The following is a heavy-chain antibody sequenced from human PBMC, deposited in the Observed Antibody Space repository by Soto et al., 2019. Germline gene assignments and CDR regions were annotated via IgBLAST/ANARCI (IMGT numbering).Heavy chain of an antibody. V-gene: IGHV1-2*04. CDR3: ARDTPSSSGDGMDV. J-gene: IGHJ6*02. D-gene: IGHD5-18*01. CDR2: INPNSGGT. CDR1: GYTFTGYY. Sequence: EASVKVSCKASGYTFTGYYMHWVRQAPGQGLEWMGWINPNSGGTNYAQKFQGWVTMTRDTSISTAYMELSRLRSDDTAVYYCARDTPSSSGDGMDVWGQGTTVTVSS.